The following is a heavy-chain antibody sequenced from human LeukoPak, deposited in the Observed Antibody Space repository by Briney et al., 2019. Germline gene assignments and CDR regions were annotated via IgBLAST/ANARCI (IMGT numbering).Heavy chain of an antibody. J-gene: IGHJ5*02. CDR3: ARGAVAGSPSGVLLTRSDP. CDR2: ISSSSSYI. Sequence: PGGSLRLSCTASGFTFSSFSTNWVRQAPGKGLEWVSSISSSSSYIYYADSVEGRFTISRDNAKNSLYLQMNSLRAEDTAVYYCARGAVAGSPSGVLLTRSDPWGQGTLVTVSS. D-gene: IGHD6-19*01. V-gene: IGHV3-21*01. CDR1: GFTFSSFS.